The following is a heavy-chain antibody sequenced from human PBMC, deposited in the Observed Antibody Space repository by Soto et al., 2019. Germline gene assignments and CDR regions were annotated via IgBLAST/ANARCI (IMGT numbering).Heavy chain of an antibody. V-gene: IGHV1-69*13. CDR1: GGTFSSYA. J-gene: IGHJ4*02. Sequence: SVKVSCKASGGTFSSYAISWVRQAPGQGLEWMGGIIPIFGTANYAQKFQGRVTITADESTSTAYMELRSLRSEDTAVYSCASRDSNYIVYWGQGTLVTVSS. CDR2: IIPIFGTA. CDR3: ASRDSNYIVY. D-gene: IGHD4-4*01.